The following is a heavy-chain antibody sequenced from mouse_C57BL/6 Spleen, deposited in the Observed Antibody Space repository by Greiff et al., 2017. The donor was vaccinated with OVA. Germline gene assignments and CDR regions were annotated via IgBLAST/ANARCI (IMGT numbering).Heavy chain of an antibody. CDR3: ARSTGTGSCDY. CDR1: GFTFTAYY. CDR2: IRNKANGYTT. D-gene: IGHD4-1*02. J-gene: IGHJ2*01. Sequence: VHLVESGGGLVQPGGSLSLSCAASGFTFTAYYLRWVRQPPGKALEWLGFIRNKANGYTTEYSASVKGRFTISRDNSQSILYLQMNALRAEDSATYYCARSTGTGSCDYWGKGTTLTVSS. V-gene: IGHV7-3*01.